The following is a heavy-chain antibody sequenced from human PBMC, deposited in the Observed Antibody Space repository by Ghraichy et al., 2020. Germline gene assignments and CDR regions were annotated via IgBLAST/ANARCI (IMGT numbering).Heavy chain of an antibody. Sequence: SQTLSLTCTVSGGSINNYYWSWIRQPPGKGLEWIGYIYYSGSTNYNPSLKSRVTVSVDTSKNQFSLNLSSVTAADTAVYYCVRVGTSSWYGWWFDPWGQGTLVTVSS. J-gene: IGHJ5*02. D-gene: IGHD6-13*01. CDR3: VRVGTSSWYGWWFDP. CDR1: GGSINNYY. CDR2: IYYSGST. V-gene: IGHV4-59*12.